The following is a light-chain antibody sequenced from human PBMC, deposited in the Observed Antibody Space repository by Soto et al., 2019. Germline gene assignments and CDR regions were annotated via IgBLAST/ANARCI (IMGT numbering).Light chain of an antibody. Sequence: DIQMTQSPSSLSASVGDRVTITCLARQSISSYLNWYQQKPGKAPKLLIYAASSLQSGVPSRFSGSGSGTDFTLTISSLQPEDFATYYCQHSDTFGQGTKLEIK. CDR3: QHSDT. J-gene: IGKJ2*01. V-gene: IGKV1-39*01. CDR1: QSISSY. CDR2: AAS.